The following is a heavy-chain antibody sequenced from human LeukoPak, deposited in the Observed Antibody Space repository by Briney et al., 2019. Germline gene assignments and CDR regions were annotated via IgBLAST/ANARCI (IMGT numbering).Heavy chain of an antibody. CDR3: ARGLSTVTTHYYYMDV. CDR1: GYTFTSYN. V-gene: IGHV1-8*01. Sequence: ASVKVSCKASGYTFTSYNINWVRQATGQGLEWMGWMNPNSGNTGYAQKFQGRVTMTRNTSISTAYMELSSLRSEDTAVYYCARGLSTVTTHYYYMDVWGKGTTVTVSS. CDR2: MNPNSGNT. D-gene: IGHD4-11*01. J-gene: IGHJ6*03.